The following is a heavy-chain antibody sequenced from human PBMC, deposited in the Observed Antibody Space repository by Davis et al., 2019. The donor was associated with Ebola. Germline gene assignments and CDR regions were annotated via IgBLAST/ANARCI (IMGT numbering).Heavy chain of an antibody. D-gene: IGHD1-26*01. J-gene: IGHJ4*02. V-gene: IGHV3-23*01. CDR2: FGTGGDT. CDR1: GFIFRNYV. CDR3: AKEDSGSYYVPHFFDS. Sequence: GGSLRLSCETSGFIFRNYVMSWVRQAPGKGLEWVSTFGTGGDTYYADSVKGRFAISRDNSKNTLYLQMSSLMSEDAAVYYCAKEDSGSYYVPHFFDSWGQGTLVAVSS.